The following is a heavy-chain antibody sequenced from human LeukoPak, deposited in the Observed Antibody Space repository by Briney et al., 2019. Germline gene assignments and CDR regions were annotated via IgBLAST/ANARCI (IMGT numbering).Heavy chain of an antibody. CDR2: IYHSGST. CDR3: ARAKYDFWSGYYAFLDY. D-gene: IGHD3-3*01. J-gene: IGHJ4*02. Sequence: PSETLSLTCAVSGGSISSGGYSWSWLRQPPGKGLEWIGYIYHSGSTYYNPSLKSRVTISVDRSKNQFSLKLSSVTAADTAVYYCARAKYDFWSGYYAFLDYWGQGTLVTVSS. CDR1: GGSISSGGYS. V-gene: IGHV4-30-2*01.